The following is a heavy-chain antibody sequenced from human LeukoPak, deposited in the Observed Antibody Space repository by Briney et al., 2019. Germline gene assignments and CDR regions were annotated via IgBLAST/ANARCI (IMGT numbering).Heavy chain of an antibody. CDR2: IWYDGSNK. V-gene: IGHV3-33*08. Sequence: GGSLRLSCAASGFTFSSYAMHWVRQAPGKGMEWVAVIWYDGSNKYYADSVKGRFTISRDNSKNTLYLQMNSLGAEDTAVYYCARELIVATIGYHYYGMDAWGQGTTVTVSS. CDR1: GFTFSSYA. D-gene: IGHD5-12*01. J-gene: IGHJ6*02. CDR3: ARELIVATIGYHYYGMDA.